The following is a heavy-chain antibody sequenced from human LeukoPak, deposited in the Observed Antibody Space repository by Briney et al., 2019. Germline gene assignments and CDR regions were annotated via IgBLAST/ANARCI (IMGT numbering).Heavy chain of an antibody. V-gene: IGHV4-39*01. CDR1: GASISSSSYY. D-gene: IGHD4-17*01. Sequence: SETLSLTCTVSGASISSSSYYWGWIRQPPGKGLEWIGSIYYSGSTYYNPSLKSRVTISVDTSKNQFSLKLSSVTAADTAVYYCARGHYYGDYVFDYWGQGTLVTVSS. J-gene: IGHJ4*02. CDR3: ARGHYYGDYVFDY. CDR2: IYYSGST.